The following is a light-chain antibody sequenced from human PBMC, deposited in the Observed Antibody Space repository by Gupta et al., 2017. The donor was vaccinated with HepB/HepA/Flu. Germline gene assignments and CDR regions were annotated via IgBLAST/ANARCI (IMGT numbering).Light chain of an antibody. CDR2: SNN. CDR1: SSNIGSNT. V-gene: IGLV1-44*01. CDR3: AAWDDSRNGVV. J-gene: IGLJ2*01. Sequence: QSVLTRPPSASGTPGQRVTISCSGSSSNIGSNTVNWYQQLPGTAPKLLIYSNNQRPSGVPDRFSGSKSGTSASLAISGLQAEDEADYYCAAWDDSRNGVVFGGGTKLTVL.